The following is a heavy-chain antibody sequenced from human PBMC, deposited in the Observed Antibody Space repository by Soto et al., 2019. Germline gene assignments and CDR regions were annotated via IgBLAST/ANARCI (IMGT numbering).Heavy chain of an antibody. D-gene: IGHD4-17*01. V-gene: IGHV3-66*01. CDR3: ARDPDDYGDYVRSFDY. J-gene: IGHJ4*02. Sequence: PGGSLRLSCAASGFTFSSYSMNWVRQAPGKGLEWVSVIYSGGSAYYADSVKGRFTISRDNSKNTLYLQMNSLRAEDTAVYYCARDPDDYGDYVRSFDYWGQGTLATVSS. CDR1: GFTFSSYS. CDR2: IYSGGSA.